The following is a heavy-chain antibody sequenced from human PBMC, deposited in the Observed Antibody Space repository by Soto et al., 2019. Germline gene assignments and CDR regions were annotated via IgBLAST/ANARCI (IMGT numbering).Heavy chain of an antibody. CDR1: GDSISSNY. D-gene: IGHD2-2*01. CDR3: ARDWNRYCISTSCYRWFDP. V-gene: IGHV4-59*01. Sequence: PSETLSLTCTVSGDSISSNYWSWIRQPPGKGLEWIGYIYYSGSTNYNPSLKSRVTISVDTSKNQFSLKLSSVTAADTAVYYCARDWNRYCISTSCYRWFDPWGQGTLVTVSS. CDR2: IYYSGST. J-gene: IGHJ5*02.